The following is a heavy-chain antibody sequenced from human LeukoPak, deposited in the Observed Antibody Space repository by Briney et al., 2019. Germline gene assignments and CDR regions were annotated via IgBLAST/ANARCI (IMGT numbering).Heavy chain of an antibody. Sequence: SVKVSCKASGGTFSSYAISWVRQAPGQGLEWMGGIIPIFGTANYAQKFQGRVTITADKSTSTAYMELSSLRSEDTAVYYCARDLITYSSSSLYNWFDPWGQGTLVTVSS. CDR1: GGTFSSYA. CDR3: ARDLITYSSSSLYNWFDP. CDR2: IIPIFGTA. J-gene: IGHJ5*02. D-gene: IGHD6-6*01. V-gene: IGHV1-69*06.